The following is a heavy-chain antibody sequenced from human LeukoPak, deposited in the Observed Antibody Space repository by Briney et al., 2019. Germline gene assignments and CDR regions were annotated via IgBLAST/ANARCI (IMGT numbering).Heavy chain of an antibody. CDR3: AREAGYSSGWSAWYFDY. CDR1: GGSISSYY. D-gene: IGHD6-19*01. J-gene: IGHJ4*02. CDR2: IYYSGST. V-gene: IGHV4-59*12. Sequence: SETLSLTCTVSGGSISSYYWNWIRQPPGKGLEWIGYIYYSGSTNYNPSLKSRVTISVDTSKNQFSLKLSSVTAADTAVYYCAREAGYSSGWSAWYFDYWGQGTLVTVSS.